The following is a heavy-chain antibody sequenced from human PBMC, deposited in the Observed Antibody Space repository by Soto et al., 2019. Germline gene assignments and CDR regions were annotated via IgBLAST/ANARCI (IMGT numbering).Heavy chain of an antibody. Sequence: QVQLQESGPGLVKPSQTLSLTCTVSGGSISSGGYYWSWIRQHPGKGLEWIGYIYYSGSTYYNPSLKRRVTISVDTSKNQFSLKLSSVTAADTAVYYCARDGHWSTVGAGFDPWGQGTLVTVSS. CDR3: ARDGHWSTVGAGFDP. V-gene: IGHV4-31*03. CDR2: IYYSGST. CDR1: GGSISSGGYY. J-gene: IGHJ5*02. D-gene: IGHD3-3*01.